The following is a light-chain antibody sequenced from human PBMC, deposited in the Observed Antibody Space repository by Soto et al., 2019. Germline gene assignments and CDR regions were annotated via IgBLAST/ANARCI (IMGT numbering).Light chain of an antibody. CDR3: QHYFTTPRT. J-gene: IGKJ2*01. V-gene: IGKV4-1*01. Sequence: DIVMTQSPDSLAVSLGERTTINCKSSQSHFYSSNNKNFLAWYQQQAGQPPKLLIYWASTRESGVPDRFSGSASGAEFNLTITSLQAEDAGVYYCQHYFTTPRTFGQGTRLEI. CDR2: WAS. CDR1: QSHFYSSNNKNF.